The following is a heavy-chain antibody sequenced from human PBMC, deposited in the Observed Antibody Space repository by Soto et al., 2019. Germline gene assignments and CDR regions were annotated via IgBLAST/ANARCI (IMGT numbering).Heavy chain of an antibody. V-gene: IGHV1-69*13. CDR3: ARGGSGYDSEGKYYFDY. J-gene: IGHJ4*02. CDR2: IIPIFGTA. CDR1: GGTFSSYA. D-gene: IGHD5-12*01. Sequence: SVKVSCKASGGTFSSYAISWVRQAPGQGLEWMGGIIPIFGTANYAQKFQGRVTITADESTSTAYMELSSLRSEDTAVYYCARGGSGYDSEGKYYFDYWGQGTLVTVSS.